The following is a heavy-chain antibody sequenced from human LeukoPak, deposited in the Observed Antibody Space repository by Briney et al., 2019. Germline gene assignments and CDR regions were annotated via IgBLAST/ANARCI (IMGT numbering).Heavy chain of an antibody. D-gene: IGHD5-18*01. Sequence: ASVKVSCKASGGTFSSYAISWVRQAPGQGLEWMGWINTNTGSPTYAQGFTGRFVFSLDTSVSTAYLQINSLKAEDTAVYYCARVRSGWDTDLWGRGTLVTVSS. CDR1: GGTFSSYA. J-gene: IGHJ2*01. V-gene: IGHV7-4-1*02. CDR3: ARVRSGWDTDL. CDR2: INTNTGSP.